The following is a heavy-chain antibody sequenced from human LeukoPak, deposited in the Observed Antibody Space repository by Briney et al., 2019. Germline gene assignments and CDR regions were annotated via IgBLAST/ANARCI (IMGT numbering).Heavy chain of an antibody. J-gene: IGHJ3*02. CDR2: ISSSSSYI. Sequence: PGGSLRLSCAASGFTFRSYSMNWVRQAPGKGLEWVSSISSSSSYIYYADSVKGRFTISRDNAKNSLYLQMNSLRAEDTAVYYCARDIGNAFDIWGQGTMVTVSS. CDR1: GFTFRSYS. V-gene: IGHV3-21*01. D-gene: IGHD1-26*01. CDR3: ARDIGNAFDI.